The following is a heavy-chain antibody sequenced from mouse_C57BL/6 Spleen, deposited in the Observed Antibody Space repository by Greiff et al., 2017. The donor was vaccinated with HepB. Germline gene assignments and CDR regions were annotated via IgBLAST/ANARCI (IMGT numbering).Heavy chain of an antibody. J-gene: IGHJ2*01. Sequence: QVQLKQPGAELVRPGSSVKLSCKASGYTFTSYWMHWVKQRPIQGLEWIGNIDPSDSETHYNQKFKDKATLTVDKSSSTAYMQLSSLTSEDSAVYYCAREDGSACFDYWGQGTTLTVSS. V-gene: IGHV1-52*01. CDR3: AREDGSACFDY. D-gene: IGHD1-1*01. CDR2: IDPSDSET. CDR1: GYTFTSYW.